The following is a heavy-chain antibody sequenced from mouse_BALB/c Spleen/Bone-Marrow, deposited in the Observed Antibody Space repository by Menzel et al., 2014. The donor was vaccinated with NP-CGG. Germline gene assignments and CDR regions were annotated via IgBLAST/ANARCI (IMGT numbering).Heavy chain of an antibody. J-gene: IGHJ4*01. CDR1: GFNIKDTY. Sequence: EVKLQESGAELVKPGASVKLSCTASGFNIKDTYMHWVKQRPEQGLEWIGRIDPANGNTKYDPKSQGKATITADTSSNTAYLQLSRLTSEDTAVYYCARNGYSVYYYAMDYWGQGTSVTVSS. D-gene: IGHD2-3*01. V-gene: IGHV14-3*02. CDR3: ARNGYSVYYYAMDY. CDR2: IDPANGNT.